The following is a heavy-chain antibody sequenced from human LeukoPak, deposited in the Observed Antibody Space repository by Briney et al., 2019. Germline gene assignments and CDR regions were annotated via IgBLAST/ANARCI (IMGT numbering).Heavy chain of an antibody. CDR2: IYYTGST. CDR3: AQGSSNWANFDY. Sequence: SETLSLTCSVSGDSISSSYWSWIRQPPGKGLEWIGFIYYTGSTNYNPSLKRRVTISVDTSKKQFSLKLSSVTAADTAVYYCAQGSSNWANFDYWGQGTLVTVSS. V-gene: IGHV4-59*01. D-gene: IGHD4-11*01. CDR1: GDSISSSY. J-gene: IGHJ4*02.